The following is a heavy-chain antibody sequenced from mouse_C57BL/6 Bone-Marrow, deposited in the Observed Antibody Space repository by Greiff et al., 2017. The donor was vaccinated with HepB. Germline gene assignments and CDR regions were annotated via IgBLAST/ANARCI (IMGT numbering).Heavy chain of an antibody. CDR2: INPYNGGT. J-gene: IGHJ4*01. CDR1: GYTFTDYY. D-gene: IGHD3-1*01. V-gene: IGHV1-19*01. CDR3: ARWGLYAMDY. Sequence: VQLKESGPVLVKPGASVKMSCKASGYTFTDYYMNWVKQSHGKSLEWIGVINPYNGGTSYNQKFKGKATLTVYKSSSTAYMELNSLTSEDSAVYYCARWGLYAMDYWGQGTSVTVSS.